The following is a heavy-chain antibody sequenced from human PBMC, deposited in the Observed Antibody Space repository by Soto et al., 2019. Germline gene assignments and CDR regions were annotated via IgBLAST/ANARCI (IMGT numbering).Heavy chain of an antibody. CDR3: ARVNKYYDFWSGGYGMDV. D-gene: IGHD3-3*01. CDR2: IIPIFGTA. V-gene: IGHV1-69*13. J-gene: IGHJ6*02. CDR1: GGTFSSYA. Sequence: GASVKVSCKASGGTFSSYAISWVRQAPGQGLEWMGGIIPIFGTANYAQKFQGRVTITADESTSTAYMELSSPRSEDTAVYYFARVNKYYDFWSGGYGMDVWGQGTTVTSP.